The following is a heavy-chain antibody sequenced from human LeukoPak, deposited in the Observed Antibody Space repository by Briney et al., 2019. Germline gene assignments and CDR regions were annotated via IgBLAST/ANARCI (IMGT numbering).Heavy chain of an antibody. Sequence: GGSLRLSCAASGFIFSDYVMNWLRQAPGRGLEWVAYIRYDGSHKYYIDSVKGRFTISRDNAKNSLYLQMNSLRAEDTAVYYCARTGPPDAFDIWGQGTMVTVSS. CDR3: ARTGPPDAFDI. CDR1: GFIFSDYV. D-gene: IGHD1/OR15-1a*01. CDR2: IRYDGSHK. J-gene: IGHJ3*02. V-gene: IGHV3-30*02.